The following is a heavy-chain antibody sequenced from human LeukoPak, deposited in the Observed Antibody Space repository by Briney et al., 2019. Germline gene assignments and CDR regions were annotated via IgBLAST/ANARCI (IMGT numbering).Heavy chain of an antibody. Sequence: PGGSLRLSCATSGFPFSDFSMSWVRQAPGKGLEWISTTNSGGTSTYYAESVKGRFTISRDNSKNTLYLQMHSLRAEDTAIYYCAKVSVCYGCYLDYWGQGTLVTVS. CDR3: AKVSVCYGCYLDY. J-gene: IGHJ4*02. CDR1: GFPFSDFS. V-gene: IGHV3-23*01. CDR2: TNSGGTST. D-gene: IGHD3-16*01.